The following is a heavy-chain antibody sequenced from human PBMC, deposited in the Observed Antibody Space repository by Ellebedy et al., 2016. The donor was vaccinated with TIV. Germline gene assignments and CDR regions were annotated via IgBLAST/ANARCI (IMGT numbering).Heavy chain of an antibody. J-gene: IGHJ6*03. CDR1: GVSLSGYY. V-gene: IGHV4-34*01. CDR3: ARTNEDIIAKLASPRYTVEDDYNYYLDV. Sequence: SETLSLXXTVYGVSLSGYYWTWIRQSPGQGLEWLGEINHSGSANYNPSLKSRVTISVGTSKTQFSLRLRFVTAADTAVYYCARTNEDIIAKLASPRYTVEDDYNYYLDVWGKGTTVIVSS. D-gene: IGHD2-15*01. CDR2: INHSGSA.